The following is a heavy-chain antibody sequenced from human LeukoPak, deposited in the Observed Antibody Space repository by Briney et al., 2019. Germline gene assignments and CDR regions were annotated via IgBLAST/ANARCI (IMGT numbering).Heavy chain of an antibody. CDR2: IYSGGST. Sequence: GGSLRLSCAASGFTVSSNDMSWVRQAPGKGLEWVSVIYSGGSTYYADSVKGRFTISRDNSKNTLYLQMNSLRAEDTAVYYCAKSVYGDLQYSDYWGQGTLVTVSS. D-gene: IGHD4-17*01. J-gene: IGHJ4*02. CDR1: GFTVSSND. CDR3: AKSVYGDLQYSDY. V-gene: IGHV3-53*01.